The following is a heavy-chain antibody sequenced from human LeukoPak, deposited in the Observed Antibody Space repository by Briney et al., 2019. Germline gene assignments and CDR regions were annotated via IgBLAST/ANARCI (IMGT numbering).Heavy chain of an antibody. CDR3: ARDGDIVVVPAAYYYYYMDV. V-gene: IGHV1-2*02. D-gene: IGHD2-2*01. CDR2: INPSGGST. CDR1: GYTFTSYY. J-gene: IGHJ6*03. Sequence: ASVKVSCKASGYTFTSYYMHWVRQAPGQGLEWMGIINPSGGSTNYAQKFQGRVTMTRDTSISTAYMELSRLRSDDTAVYYCARDGDIVVVPAAYYYYYMDVWGKGTTVTVSS.